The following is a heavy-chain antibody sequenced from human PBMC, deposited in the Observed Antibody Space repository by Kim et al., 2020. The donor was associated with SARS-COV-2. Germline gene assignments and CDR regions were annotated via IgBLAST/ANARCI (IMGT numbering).Heavy chain of an antibody. Sequence: SETLSLTCTVAGGSISSFYWSWIRQPAGKGLDWIGRIYTSGSTNYNPSLKSRVTMSVDTSKNQFSLKLSSVTAADTAVYYCARDLVVPAAERGSYYDYGMDVWGQGTTVTVSS. J-gene: IGHJ6*02. V-gene: IGHV4-4*07. CDR1: GGSISSFY. D-gene: IGHD2-2*01. CDR2: IYTSGST. CDR3: ARDLVVPAAERGSYYDYGMDV.